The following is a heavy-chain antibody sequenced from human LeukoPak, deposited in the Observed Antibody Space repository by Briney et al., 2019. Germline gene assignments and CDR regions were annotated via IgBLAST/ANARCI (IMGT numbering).Heavy chain of an antibody. Sequence: GGSLRLSCAASGFTVSSNYVSWVRRAPGKGLEWVSVICSGGSTYYADSVQGRFTICRDNYKNTLYVQKNSLRGQDTAVLYCARENYGDYRALDVWGQGTTVTVSS. D-gene: IGHD4-17*01. V-gene: IGHV3-66*01. CDR1: GFTVSSNY. J-gene: IGHJ6*02. CDR3: ARENYGDYRALDV. CDR2: ICSGGST.